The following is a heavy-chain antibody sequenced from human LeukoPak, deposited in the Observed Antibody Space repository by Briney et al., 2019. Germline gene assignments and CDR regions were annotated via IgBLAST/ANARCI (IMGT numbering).Heavy chain of an antibody. CDR2: INPSSGGT. J-gene: IGHJ4*02. CDR1: GYTFTGYY. D-gene: IGHD6-13*01. CDR3: ARVRAAAAVDY. V-gene: IGHV1-2*02. Sequence: ASVKVSCKASGYTFTGYYMHSVRQAPGQGLEWMGWINPSSGGTNYAQKFQGRVTMTRDTSISTAYMELSRLRSDDTAVYYCARVRAAAAVDYWGQGTLVTVSS.